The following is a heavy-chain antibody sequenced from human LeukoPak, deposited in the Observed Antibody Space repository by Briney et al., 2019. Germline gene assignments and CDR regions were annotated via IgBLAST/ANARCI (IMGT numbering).Heavy chain of an antibody. Sequence: SETLSLTCTVSGVSISSSSYYWGWIRQPPGKGLEWIGSIYYSGSTYYNPSLKSRVTISVDTSKNQFSLKLSSVTAADTAVYYCARVRQWLPLDAFDIWGQGTMVTVSS. CDR2: IYYSGST. D-gene: IGHD6-19*01. CDR1: GVSISSSSYY. CDR3: ARVRQWLPLDAFDI. J-gene: IGHJ3*02. V-gene: IGHV4-39*07.